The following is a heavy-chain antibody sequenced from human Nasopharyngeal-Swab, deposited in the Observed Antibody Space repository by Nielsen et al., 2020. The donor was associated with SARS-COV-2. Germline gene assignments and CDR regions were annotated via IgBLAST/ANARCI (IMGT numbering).Heavy chain of an antibody. CDR1: GFTFSSYG. J-gene: IGHJ6*02. Sequence: GESLKISCAASGFTFSSYGMHWVRQAPGKGLEWVAVISYDGSNKYYADSVKGRFTISRDNSKNTLYLQMNSLRAEDTAVYYCAKDLYDILTGYLAGFWGFYGMDVWGQGTTVTVSS. CDR2: ISYDGSNK. CDR3: AKDLYDILTGYLAGFWGFYGMDV. D-gene: IGHD3-9*01. V-gene: IGHV3-30*18.